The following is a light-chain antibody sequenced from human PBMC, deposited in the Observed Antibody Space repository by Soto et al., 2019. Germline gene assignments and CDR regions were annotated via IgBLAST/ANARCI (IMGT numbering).Light chain of an antibody. Sequence: EIVLTQSPGTLSLSPGERVTLSCRASQSVSNNYLAWYQQKPGQAPRLLIYGASSRATGIPDRFSGSGSGTDFTLTISRLEPEDFAVYYCQQYGSSPRTFGQGTRWIS. CDR2: GAS. CDR1: QSVSNNY. CDR3: QQYGSSPRT. V-gene: IGKV3-20*01. J-gene: IGKJ1*01.